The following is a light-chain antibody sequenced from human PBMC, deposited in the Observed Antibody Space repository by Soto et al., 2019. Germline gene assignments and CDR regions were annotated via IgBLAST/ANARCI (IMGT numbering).Light chain of an antibody. CDR2: DAS. J-gene: IGKJ3*01. Sequence: EIVLTQSPATLSLSPGERVTLSCRASQNVSTYLAWYQHKPGQAPRLLIYDASHRATGIPARFSGSGSGTDFTLTISSPEPEDSAVYYCQQRTNWLTFGPGTKVDIK. CDR1: QNVSTY. V-gene: IGKV3-11*01. CDR3: QQRTNWLT.